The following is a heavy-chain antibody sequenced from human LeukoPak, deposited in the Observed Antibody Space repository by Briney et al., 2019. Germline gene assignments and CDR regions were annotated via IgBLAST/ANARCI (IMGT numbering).Heavy chain of an antibody. Sequence: GGSLRLSCAASGFTFSSYAMHCVRQAPGKGLEWVAVISYDGSNKDYADSVKGRFTISRDNSKNTLYLQMNSLRSEDTAVYYCARDPTNYYDSSGYYSNWGQGTLVTVSS. V-gene: IGHV3-30*04. CDR2: ISYDGSNK. CDR1: GFTFSSYA. J-gene: IGHJ4*02. CDR3: ARDPTNYYDSSGYYSN. D-gene: IGHD3-22*01.